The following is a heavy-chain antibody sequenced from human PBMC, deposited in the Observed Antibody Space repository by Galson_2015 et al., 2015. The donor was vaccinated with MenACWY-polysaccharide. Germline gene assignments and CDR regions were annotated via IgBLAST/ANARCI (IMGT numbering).Heavy chain of an antibody. J-gene: IGHJ4*02. CDR3: TRDRPIDY. CDR2: IRSNADGGTT. Sequence: SLRLSCAASGFIFGDYAMAWFRQAPGKGLEWVGFIRSNADGGTTNYAASVRGRFTISRDDSKSIAYLEMNSLITEDTAVYFCTRDRPIDYWGQGTLVTVSS. V-gene: IGHV3-49*03. CDR1: GFIFGDYA.